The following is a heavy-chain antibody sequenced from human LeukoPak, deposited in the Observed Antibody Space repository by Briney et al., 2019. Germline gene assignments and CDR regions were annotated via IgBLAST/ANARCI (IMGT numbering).Heavy chain of an antibody. J-gene: IGHJ4*02. CDR2: INHSGST. V-gene: IGHV4-34*01. Sequence: SETLSLTCAVYGGSFSGYYWSWIRQPPGKGLEWIGEINHSGSTNYNPSLKSRVTISVDTSKNQFSLKLSSVTAADTAVYHCARGFPSGSYYGYWGQGTLVTVSS. D-gene: IGHD1-26*01. CDR3: ARGFPSGSYYGY. CDR1: GGSFSGYY.